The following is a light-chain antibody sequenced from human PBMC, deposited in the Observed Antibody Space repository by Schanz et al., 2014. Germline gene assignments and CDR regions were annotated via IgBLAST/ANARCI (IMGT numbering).Light chain of an antibody. J-gene: IGLJ3*02. CDR1: SSDVGGYNY. Sequence: QSALTQPASASGSPGQSVTISCTGTSSDVGGYNYVSWYQHHPGKAPKLMIYDVSNRPSGVPDRFSGSKSGTSASLAISGLRSEDEADYYCAAWDDRLNDWVFGGGTKLTVL. CDR3: AAWDDRLNDWV. V-gene: IGLV2-8*01. CDR2: DVS.